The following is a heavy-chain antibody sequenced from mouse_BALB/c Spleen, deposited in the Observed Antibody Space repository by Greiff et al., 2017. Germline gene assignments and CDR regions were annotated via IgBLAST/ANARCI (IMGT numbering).Heavy chain of an antibody. CDR1: GDSITSGY. CDR3: ARFYYGYDGDYAMDY. V-gene: IGHV3-8*02. CDR2: ISYSGST. D-gene: IGHD2-2*01. Sequence: EVKLQESGPSLVKPSQTLSLTCSVTGDSITSGYWNWIRKFPGNKLEYMGYISYSGSTYYNPSLKSRISITRDTSKNQYYLQLNSVTTEDTVTYYCARFYYGYDGDYAMDYWGQGTSVTVSS. J-gene: IGHJ4*01.